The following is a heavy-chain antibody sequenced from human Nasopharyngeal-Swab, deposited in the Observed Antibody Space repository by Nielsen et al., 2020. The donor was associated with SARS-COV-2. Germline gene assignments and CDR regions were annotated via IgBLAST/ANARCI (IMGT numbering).Heavy chain of an antibody. J-gene: IGHJ4*02. D-gene: IGHD3-10*01. CDR3: AKDIGPDYYGSGSYLDY. Sequence: WIRQPPGKGLEWVSGISWSSGSIGYADSVKGRFTISRDNAKNSLYLQMNSLRAEDTALYYCAKDIGPDYYGSGSYLDYWGQGTLVTVSS. V-gene: IGHV3-9*01. CDR2: ISWSSGSI.